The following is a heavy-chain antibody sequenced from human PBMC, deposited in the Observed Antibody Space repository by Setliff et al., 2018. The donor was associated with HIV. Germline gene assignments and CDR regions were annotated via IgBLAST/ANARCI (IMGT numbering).Heavy chain of an antibody. Sequence: PSETLSLTCAVYGGSFSGHYWTWIRQPPGKGLEWIGYINHSGSTNYNPSLKSRVTISADTSKNQFSLKLSSVTAADTAVYDCARGRNFWSDYYHYYYMDVWGKGTMVTVSS. D-gene: IGHD3-3*01. CDR1: GGSFSGHY. CDR2: INHSGST. V-gene: IGHV4-34*01. CDR3: ARGRNFWSDYYHYYYMDV. J-gene: IGHJ6*03.